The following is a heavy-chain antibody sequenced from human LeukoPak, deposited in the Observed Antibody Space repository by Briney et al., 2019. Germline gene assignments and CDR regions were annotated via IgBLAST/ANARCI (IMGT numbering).Heavy chain of an antibody. D-gene: IGHD5-24*01. J-gene: IGHJ4*02. CDR1: GGSISSYY. CDR2: IYTSGST. V-gene: IGHV4-4*07. Sequence: SETLSLTCTVSGGSISSYYWSWIRQPAAKGLEWIGRIYTSGSTNYNPSLKSRVTMSVDTSKNQFSLKLSSVTAADTAVYYCARGMATILGDPYYFDYWGQGTLVTVSS. CDR3: ARGMATILGDPYYFDY.